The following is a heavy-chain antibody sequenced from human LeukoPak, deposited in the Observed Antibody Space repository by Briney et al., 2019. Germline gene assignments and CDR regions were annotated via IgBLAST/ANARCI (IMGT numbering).Heavy chain of an antibody. CDR3: ARRGGQPPEGRYYDSSGYYWFDP. Sequence: SVKVSCKASGGTFSSYAISWVRQAPGQGLEWMGGIIPIFGTANYAQKFQGRVTITADESTSTAYMELSSLRSEDTAVYYCARRGGQPPEGRYYDSSGYYWFDPWGQGTLVTVSS. D-gene: IGHD3-22*01. J-gene: IGHJ5*02. CDR1: GGTFSSYA. CDR2: IIPIFGTA. V-gene: IGHV1-69*13.